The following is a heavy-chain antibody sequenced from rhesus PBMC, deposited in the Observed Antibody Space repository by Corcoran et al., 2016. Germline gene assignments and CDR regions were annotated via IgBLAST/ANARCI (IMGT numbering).Heavy chain of an antibody. CDR1: GGSTRHSYY. J-gene: IGHJ4*01. V-gene: IGHV4S7*01. Sequence: QVQLQESGPGLVKPSATLSLTCAVSGGSTRHSYYWTCIRQPPRKGLAWIGYIYGSGGSTYYNPSLKSRVTISTDTSKNQFSLKLSSVTAADTAVYYCARSTGSWSALFDYWGQGVLVTVSS. CDR3: ARSTGSWSALFDY. D-gene: IGHD6-13*01. CDR2: IYGSGGST.